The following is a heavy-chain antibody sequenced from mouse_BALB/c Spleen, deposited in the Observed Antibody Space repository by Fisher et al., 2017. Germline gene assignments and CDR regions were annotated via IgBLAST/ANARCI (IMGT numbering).Heavy chain of an antibody. D-gene: IGHD1-2*01. V-gene: IGHV1-26*01. Sequence: KFKGKATLTVDKSSSTAYMELRSLTSEDSAVYYCARAHYDGAMDYWGQGTSVTVSS. J-gene: IGHJ4*01. CDR3: ARAHYDGAMDY.